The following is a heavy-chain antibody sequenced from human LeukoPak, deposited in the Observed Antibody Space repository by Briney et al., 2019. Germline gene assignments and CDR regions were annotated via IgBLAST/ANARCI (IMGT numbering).Heavy chain of an antibody. V-gene: IGHV4-59*01. CDR2: IYYSGST. Sequence: SETLSLTCTVSGGSITSYYWSWIRQPPGKGLEWIGYIYYSGSTNYNPSLKSRVTISVDTSKDQFSLKPSSVTAADTAVYYCARGGVNYKIAGPWGQGALVTVSS. J-gene: IGHJ5*02. CDR3: ARGGVNYKIAGP. D-gene: IGHD3-10*01. CDR1: GGSITSYY.